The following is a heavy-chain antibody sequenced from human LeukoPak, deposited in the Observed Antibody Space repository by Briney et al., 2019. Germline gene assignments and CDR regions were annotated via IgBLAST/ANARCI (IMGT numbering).Heavy chain of an antibody. CDR2: IYYSGST. CDR1: GGSISSSSYY. D-gene: IGHD3-22*01. CDR3: ARDISSGYYYDWFDP. Sequence: KSSETLSLTCTVSGGSISSSSYYWGWIRQPPGKGLEWIGSIYYSGSTYYNPSLKSRVTISVDTSKNQFSLKLSSVTAADTAVYYCARDISSGYYYDWFDPWGQGTLVTVSS. V-gene: IGHV4-39*07. J-gene: IGHJ5*02.